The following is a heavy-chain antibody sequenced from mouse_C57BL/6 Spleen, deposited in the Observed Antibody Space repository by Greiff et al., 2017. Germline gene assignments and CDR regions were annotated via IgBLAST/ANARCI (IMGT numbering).Heavy chain of an antibody. CDR2: IDPSDSET. CDR3: ARSGEYDSRIYYAMDY. D-gene: IGHD2-4*01. J-gene: IGHJ4*01. CDR1: GYTFTSYW. V-gene: IGHV1-52*01. Sequence: QVQLKQPGAELVRPGSSVKLSCKASGYTFTSYWMHWVKQRPIQGLEWIGNIDPSDSETHYNQKFKDKATLTVDKSSSTAYMQLSSLTSEDSAVYYCARSGEYDSRIYYAMDYWGQGTSVTVSS.